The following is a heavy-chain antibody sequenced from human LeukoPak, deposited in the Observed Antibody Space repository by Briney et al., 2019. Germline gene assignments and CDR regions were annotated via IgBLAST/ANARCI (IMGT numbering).Heavy chain of an antibody. CDR2: INTDETTT. CDR3: ARTLERPPYYFDY. V-gene: IGHV3-74*01. CDR1: GFTFSTYW. D-gene: IGHD1-1*01. Sequence: GGSLRLSCAASGFTFSTYWMHWVRQAPGKGLVWVSRINTDETTTSYADSVKGRFTISRDNAKNTLYLQMNSLRAEDTAVYYCARTLERPPYYFDYWGQGTLVTVSS. J-gene: IGHJ4*02.